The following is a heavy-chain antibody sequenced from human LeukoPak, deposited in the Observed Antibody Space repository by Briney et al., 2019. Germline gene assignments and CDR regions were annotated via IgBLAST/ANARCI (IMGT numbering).Heavy chain of an antibody. V-gene: IGHV6-1*01. D-gene: IGHD6-13*01. CDR1: GDSVSSNSAA. Sequence: SQTLSLTCAISGDSVSSNSAAWNWIRQSPSRGLEWLGRTYYRSKWYNDYAVSVKSRITINPDTSQNQFSLQLNSVTPEDTAVYYCARGLYVGSSSWYDYYYGMDVWGQGTTVTVSS. CDR3: ARGLYVGSSSWYDYYYGMDV. J-gene: IGHJ6*02. CDR2: TYYRSKWYN.